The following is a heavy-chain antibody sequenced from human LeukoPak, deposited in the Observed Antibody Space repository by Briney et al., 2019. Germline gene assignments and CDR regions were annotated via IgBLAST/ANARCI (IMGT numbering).Heavy chain of an antibody. D-gene: IGHD5-18*01. J-gene: IGHJ4*02. V-gene: IGHV1-8*01. Sequence: ASVKVSCKASGYTFTSYDINWVRQATGQGLEWMGWMNPNSGNTGYAQKFQGRVTMTRDTSISTAYMELSRLRSDDTAVYYCASSRRSYGHFDYWGQGTLVTVSS. CDR3: ASSRRSYGHFDY. CDR2: MNPNSGNT. CDR1: GYTFTSYD.